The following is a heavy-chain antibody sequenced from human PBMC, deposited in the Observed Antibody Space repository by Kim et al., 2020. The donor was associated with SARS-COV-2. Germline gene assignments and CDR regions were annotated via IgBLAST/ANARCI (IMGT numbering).Heavy chain of an antibody. J-gene: IGHJ4*02. Sequence: SQTLSLTCAISGDSVSSNSTAWHWIRQSPSRGLEWLGRTYYRSKWNNDYAGSVKSRITINPDTSKNQFSLQLNSMTPEDTAVYYCARARQGGWFFDYWGQGPLVTVSS. V-gene: IGHV6-1*01. CDR2: TYYRSKWNN. D-gene: IGHD6-19*01. CDR1: GDSVSSNSTA. CDR3: ARARQGGWFFDY.